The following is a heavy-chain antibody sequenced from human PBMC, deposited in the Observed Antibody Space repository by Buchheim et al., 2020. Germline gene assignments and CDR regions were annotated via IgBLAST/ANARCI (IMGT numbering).Heavy chain of an antibody. Sequence: QVQLQESGPGLVKPSETLSLTCTVSGGSISSYYWSWIRQPPGKGLEWIGYIYYSGSTNYNPSLKSRVTISVDTSKNQFSLKLSSVTAADTAVYYCARDRSDYGDYGVDYWGQGTL. V-gene: IGHV4-59*01. D-gene: IGHD4-17*01. CDR3: ARDRSDYGDYGVDY. CDR1: GGSISSYY. CDR2: IYYSGST. J-gene: IGHJ4*02.